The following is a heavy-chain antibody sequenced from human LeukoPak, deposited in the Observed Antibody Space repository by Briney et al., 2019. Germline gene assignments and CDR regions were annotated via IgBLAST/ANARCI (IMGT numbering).Heavy chain of an antibody. D-gene: IGHD3-22*01. CDR2: ISYDGSNK. CDR3: ARGKYYYDSSGYLDY. J-gene: IGHJ4*02. Sequence: GGSLRLSCAASGFTFSSYAMHWVRQAPGKGLEWVAVISYDGSNKYYADSVKGRFTISRDNSKNTLYLQMNSLRAGDTAVYYCARGKYYYDSSGYLDYWGQGTLVTVSS. CDR1: GFTFSSYA. V-gene: IGHV3-30-3*01.